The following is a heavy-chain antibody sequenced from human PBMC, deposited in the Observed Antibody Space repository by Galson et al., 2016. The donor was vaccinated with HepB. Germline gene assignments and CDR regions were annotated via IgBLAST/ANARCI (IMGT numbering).Heavy chain of an antibody. CDR2: MSSSGSYI. CDR3: ARDSDFWSPSIFDS. CDR1: GFAFSTYS. Sequence: SLRLSCAASGFAFSTYSMNWVRQAPGKGLEWISYMSSSGSYIYYADSVKGRFTISRGNANNSLYLQMNSLRDEDTAVYYCARDSDFWSPSIFDSWGQGTLVTVSS. V-gene: IGHV3-48*02. D-gene: IGHD3-3*01. J-gene: IGHJ4*02.